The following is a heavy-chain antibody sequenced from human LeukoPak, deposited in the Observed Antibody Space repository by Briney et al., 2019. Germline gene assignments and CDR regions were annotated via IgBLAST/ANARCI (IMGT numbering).Heavy chain of an antibody. J-gene: IGHJ6*02. CDR3: AKVSVRDSSGYYQYFYYYYGMDV. Sequence: DSVKGRFTISRDNSKDSLYLQMNSLRTEDTALYYCAKVSVRDSSGYYQYFYYYYGMDVWGQGTTVTVSS. V-gene: IGHV3-43*01. D-gene: IGHD3-22*01.